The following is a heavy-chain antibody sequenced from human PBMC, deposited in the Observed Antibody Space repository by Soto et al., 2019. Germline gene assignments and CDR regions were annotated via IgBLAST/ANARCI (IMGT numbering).Heavy chain of an antibody. CDR2: ISAYNTNT. Sequence: QVQRVQSGAEVKKPGASVKVSCKTSGYTFTSYHISWVRQAPGQGLEWIGWISAYNTNTNYARKFQGRVTMTTDTLTSTPYVELRSLRSDDTAVYYCARDTPPTASWGQGTLVTVSS. J-gene: IGHJ4*02. CDR3: ARDTPPTAS. V-gene: IGHV1-18*01. CDR1: GYTFTSYH.